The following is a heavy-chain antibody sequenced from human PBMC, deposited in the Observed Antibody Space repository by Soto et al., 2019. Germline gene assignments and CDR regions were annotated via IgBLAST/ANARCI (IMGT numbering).Heavy chain of an antibody. V-gene: IGHV5-10-1*01. J-gene: IGHJ6*02. CDR1: GYSFTSYW. CDR2: IDPSDSYT. CDR3: ARQYSSSWPYYYYGMDV. D-gene: IGHD6-13*01. Sequence: PGESLKISCKGSGYSFTSYWISWVRQMPGKGLEWMGRIDPSDSYTNYSPSFQGHVTISADKSISTAYLQWSSLKASDTAMYYCARQYSSSWPYYYYGMDVWGQGTTVTVSS.